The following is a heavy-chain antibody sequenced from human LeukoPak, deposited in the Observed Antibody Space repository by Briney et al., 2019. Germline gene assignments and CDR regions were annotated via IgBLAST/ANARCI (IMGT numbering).Heavy chain of an antibody. D-gene: IGHD3-10*01. CDR2: ISSSSTYI. J-gene: IGHJ4*02. V-gene: IGHV3-21*01. CDR1: GFTFSTYN. CDR3: ARALLLDSYFDC. Sequence: GGSLRLSCAASGFTFSTYNMNWVRQAPGKGLEWVSSISSSSTYIYYADSVKGRFTISRDNAKNSLYLQMNSLRAEDTAVYYCARALLLDSYFDCWGQGTLVTVSS.